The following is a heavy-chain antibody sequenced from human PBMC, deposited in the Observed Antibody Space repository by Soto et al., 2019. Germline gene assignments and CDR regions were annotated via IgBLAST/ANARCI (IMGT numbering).Heavy chain of an antibody. CDR2: MNPNSGNT. CDR3: ARAIDDILTDDAFDI. CDR1: GYTFTSYD. V-gene: IGHV1-8*01. J-gene: IGHJ3*02. Sequence: AVKVSCKASGYTFTSYDIDWVRQATGQGLEWMGWMNPNSGNTGYAQKFQGRVTMTRNTSIRTAYMELSSLRSEDTAVYYCARAIDDILTDDAFDIWGQGTMVTV. D-gene: IGHD3-9*01.